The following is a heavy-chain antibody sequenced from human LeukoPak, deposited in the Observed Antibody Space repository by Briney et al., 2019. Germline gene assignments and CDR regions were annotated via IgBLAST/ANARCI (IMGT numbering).Heavy chain of an antibody. V-gene: IGHV3-11*04. CDR2: ISHTGSNI. CDR1: GFTFSTYY. J-gene: IGHJ4*02. D-gene: IGHD3-3*01. Sequence: GGSLRLSCAASGFTFSTYYMYWIRQAPGKGLEWVSYISHTGSNIYYADSAKGRFTISRDNAKKSLYLQMNSLRVEDTAVYYCARALGDDFWSGYSDSWGQGTLVTVSS. CDR3: ARALGDDFWSGYSDS.